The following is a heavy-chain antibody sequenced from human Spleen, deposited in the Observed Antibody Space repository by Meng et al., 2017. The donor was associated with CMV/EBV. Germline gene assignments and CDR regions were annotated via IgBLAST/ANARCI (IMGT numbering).Heavy chain of an antibody. Sequence: ETLSLTCAASGFTFDDYGMSWVRQAPGKGLEWVSGINWNGGRTGHADSVKGRFTISRDNAKNSLYLQMNSLRAEDTALYYCAREVWGGSGSPSYYFDYWGQGTLVTVSS. D-gene: IGHD3-10*01. V-gene: IGHV3-20*04. CDR1: GFTFDDYG. CDR3: AREVWGGSGSPSYYFDY. CDR2: INWNGGRT. J-gene: IGHJ4*02.